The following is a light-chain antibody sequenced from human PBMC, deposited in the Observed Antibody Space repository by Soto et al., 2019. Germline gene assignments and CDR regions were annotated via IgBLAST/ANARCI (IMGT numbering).Light chain of an antibody. J-gene: IGKJ3*01. CDR1: QSISSW. V-gene: IGKV1-33*01. Sequence: DIQMAQSPSTLSASVGYSFTTTCRASQSISSWLAWYQQKPGKAPKLLIYDASNLETGVPSRFSGSGSGTDFTFTISSLQPEDIATYYCQKYDNLPPNFGPGTKVDIK. CDR3: QKYDNLPPN. CDR2: DAS.